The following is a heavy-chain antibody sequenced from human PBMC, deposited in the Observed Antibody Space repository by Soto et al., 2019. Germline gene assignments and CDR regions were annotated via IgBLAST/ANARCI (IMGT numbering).Heavy chain of an antibody. V-gene: IGHV4-39*01. CDR1: GASISSRDYY. J-gene: IGHJ4*02. Sequence: PSETLSLTCSVSGASISSRDYYWGWIRQTPGKGLEWIGYIDYNGVTYYNPSLKSRVTVSKDTSKNQFSLKVASVTAADTAIYYCGRVMIGTSRHTDSDYWGQGTQVTVSS. CDR2: IDYNGVT. CDR3: GRVMIGTSRHTDSDY. D-gene: IGHD2-2*01.